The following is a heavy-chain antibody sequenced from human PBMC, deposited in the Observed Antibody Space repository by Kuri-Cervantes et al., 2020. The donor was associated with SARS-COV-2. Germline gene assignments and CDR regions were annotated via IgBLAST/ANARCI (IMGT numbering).Heavy chain of an antibody. D-gene: IGHD2-8*01. CDR1: GFTFSSYG. Sequence: GGSLRLSCAASGFTFSSYGMHWVRQAPGKGLEWVAVIWSDGSNKYYADSVKGRFTISRDNSKNTLYLQMNSLRAEDTAVYYCARDLSTVLGEDYFDYWGQGTLVTVYS. V-gene: IGHV3-33*01. J-gene: IGHJ4*02. CDR3: ARDLSTVLGEDYFDY. CDR2: IWSDGSNK.